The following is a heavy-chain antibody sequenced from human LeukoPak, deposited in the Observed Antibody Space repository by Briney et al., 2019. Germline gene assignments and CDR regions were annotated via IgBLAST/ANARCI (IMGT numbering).Heavy chain of an antibody. J-gene: IGHJ3*02. Sequence: ASVKVSCKASGYTFTSYGISWVRQAPGQGLEWMGWISAYNGNTNYAQKLQGRVTMTTDTSTSTAYMELRSLRSDDTAVYYCARGYYDSSGSTAGFAFDIWGQGTMVTVSS. CDR2: ISAYNGNT. D-gene: IGHD3-22*01. V-gene: IGHV1-18*01. CDR3: ARGYYDSSGSTAGFAFDI. CDR1: GYTFTSYG.